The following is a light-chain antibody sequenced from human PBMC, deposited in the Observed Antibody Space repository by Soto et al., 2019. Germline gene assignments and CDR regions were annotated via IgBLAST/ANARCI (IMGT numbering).Light chain of an antibody. Sequence: QSALTQPPSASGSPGQSVTISCTGTSGDVGGYNYVSWYQQHPGKAPKLMIYEVSKRPSGVPDRFSGSKSGNTASLTVSGRQADDEADYYCSSYAGSNNPYVFGTGTKLTVL. J-gene: IGLJ1*01. CDR2: EVS. CDR1: SGDVGGYNY. V-gene: IGLV2-8*01. CDR3: SSYAGSNNPYV.